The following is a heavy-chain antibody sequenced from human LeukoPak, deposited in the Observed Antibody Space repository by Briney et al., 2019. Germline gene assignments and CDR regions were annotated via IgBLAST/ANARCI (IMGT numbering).Heavy chain of an antibody. CDR1: GGSISSYY. V-gene: IGHV4-59*13. CDR2: IYYSGST. J-gene: IGHJ4*02. Sequence: SETLSLTCTVSGGSISSYYWSWIRQPPGKGLEWIGYIYYSGSTNYNPSLKSRVTISVDTSKNQFSLKLSSVTAADTAVYYCARGHLGYCSSTSCRRAFDYWGQGTLVTVSS. D-gene: IGHD2-2*01. CDR3: ARGHLGYCSSTSCRRAFDY.